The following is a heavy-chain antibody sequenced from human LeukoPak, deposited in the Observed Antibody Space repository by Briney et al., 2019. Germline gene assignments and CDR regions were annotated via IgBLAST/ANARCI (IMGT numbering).Heavy chain of an antibody. V-gene: IGHV3-30*02. CDR3: AKVNGLYSYGSNYYYYYMDV. Sequence: PGGSLRLSCAASGFTFSSYGMHWVRQAPGKGLEWVAFIRYDGSNKYYADSVKGRFTISRDNSKNTLYLQMNSLRAEDTAVYYCAKVNGLYSYGSNYYYYYMDVWGKGTTVTVSS. CDR1: GFTFSSYG. J-gene: IGHJ6*03. CDR2: IRYDGSNK. D-gene: IGHD5-18*01.